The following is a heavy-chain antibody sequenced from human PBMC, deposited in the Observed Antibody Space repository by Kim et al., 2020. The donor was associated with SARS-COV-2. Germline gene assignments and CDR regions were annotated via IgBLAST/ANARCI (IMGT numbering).Heavy chain of an antibody. CDR3: ARHKLRSIWFGALGDFDS. CDR2: LYYSGTT. D-gene: IGHD3-10*01. J-gene: IGHJ4*02. V-gene: IGHV4-39*01. Sequence: SETLSLTCTVSGASIDSSDSYWGWIRQPPGKGLEWIGGLYYSGTTYYNPSLKSRVTISADTARNQFSLKMTSATAADTALYYCARHKLRSIWFGALGDFDSWGQGTLAT. CDR1: GASIDSSDSY.